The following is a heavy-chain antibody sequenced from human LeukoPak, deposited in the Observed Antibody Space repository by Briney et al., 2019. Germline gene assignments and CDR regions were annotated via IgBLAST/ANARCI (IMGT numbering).Heavy chain of an antibody. CDR1: GFTFSSSA. CDR2: ITSNGSNK. Sequence: GGSLRLSCAASGFTFSSSAMHWVRQPPGKVLEWVAVITSNGSNKYYADSVKGRFTISRDNSKNTLFLQMNSLRPEDTAVYYCARNGVESMIVVDCYLYLWGRGTLVTVSS. V-gene: IGHV3-30-3*01. CDR3: ARNGVESMIVVDCYLYL. D-gene: IGHD3-22*01. J-gene: IGHJ2*01.